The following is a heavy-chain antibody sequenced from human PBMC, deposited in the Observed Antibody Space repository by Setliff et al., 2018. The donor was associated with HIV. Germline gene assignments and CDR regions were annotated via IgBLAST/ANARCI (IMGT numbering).Heavy chain of an antibody. CDR3: ARAYNFWAHFDT. D-gene: IGHD1-1*01. CDR1: GDLSAYT. Sequence: SETLSLTCSVSGDLSAYTWNWIRQSPGKGLEWIGYVYFDEINYNPSLKGRVTISSDNSKERFSLSLRSVSAADTAVYYCARAYNFWAHFDTWGPGITVTVSS. CDR2: VYFDEI. J-gene: IGHJ3*02. V-gene: IGHV4-59*01.